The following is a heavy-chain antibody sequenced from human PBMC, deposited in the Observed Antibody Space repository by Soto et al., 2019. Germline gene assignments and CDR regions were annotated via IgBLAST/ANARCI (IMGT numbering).Heavy chain of an antibody. CDR2: IIPIFGTA. D-gene: IGHD3-3*01. Sequence: SVKVSCKASGGTFSSYAISWVLQAPGQGLEWMGGIIPIFGTANYAQKFQGRVTITADKSTSTAYMELSSLRSEDTAVYYCARALVEWLVYGMDVWGQGTTVTVSS. CDR1: GGTFSSYA. CDR3: ARALVEWLVYGMDV. J-gene: IGHJ6*02. V-gene: IGHV1-69*06.